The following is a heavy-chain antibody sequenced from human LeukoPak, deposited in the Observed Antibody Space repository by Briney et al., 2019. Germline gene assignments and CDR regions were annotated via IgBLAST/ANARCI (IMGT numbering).Heavy chain of an antibody. D-gene: IGHD3-22*01. Sequence: SGTLSLTCDVSGGSITQTNYWTWVRQPPGKGLEWIGYIYYSGSTNYNPSLKSRVTISVDTSKNQFSLRLNSVTAADTAIYFCARGRWSSGYSFDSWGQGTLVTGSS. J-gene: IGHJ4*02. CDR2: IYYSGST. V-gene: IGHV4-59*01. CDR1: GGSITQTNY. CDR3: ARGRWSSGYSFDS.